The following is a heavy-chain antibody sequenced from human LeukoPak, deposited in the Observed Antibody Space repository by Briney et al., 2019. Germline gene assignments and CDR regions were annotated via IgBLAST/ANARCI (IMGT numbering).Heavy chain of an antibody. Sequence: PSETLSLTCTVSGGSISNNYWGWIRQPAGRGLEWIGRIYNSGTTSNPSLKSRVTMSVDMSKNQFSLKLGSVTAAGTAVYYCARDLNLWGQGTTVTVSS. CDR1: GGSISNNY. CDR3: ARDLNL. D-gene: IGHD1-14*01. CDR2: IYNSGT. V-gene: IGHV4-4*07. J-gene: IGHJ6*02.